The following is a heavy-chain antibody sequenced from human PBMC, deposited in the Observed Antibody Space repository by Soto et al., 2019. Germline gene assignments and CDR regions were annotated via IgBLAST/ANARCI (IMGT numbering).Heavy chain of an antibody. V-gene: IGHV1-69*06. J-gene: IGHJ6*02. CDR2: ITPIFGAA. Sequence: QVQLVQSGAEVKKPGSSVKVSCKASGGAFRSYTISWVRQAPGQGLEWLGGITPIFGAANYAQKFEGRVTISADKSTTTAYMELSNLTSEDTAVYYCARDEIAVANRVGLDGWGHGTTGIVSS. CDR3: ARDEIAVANRVGLDG. D-gene: IGHD6-19*01. CDR1: GGAFRSYT.